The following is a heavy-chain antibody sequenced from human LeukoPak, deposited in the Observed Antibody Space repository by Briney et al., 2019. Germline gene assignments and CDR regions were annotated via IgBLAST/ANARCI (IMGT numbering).Heavy chain of an antibody. J-gene: IGHJ5*02. CDR2: INSDGSST. CDR3: ASGIRGVITDP. CDR1: GFTFSSYW. V-gene: IGHV3-74*01. D-gene: IGHD3-10*01. Sequence: GGSLRLSCAASGFTFSSYWMHWVRQAPGKGLVWVSRINSDGSSTSYADSVKGRFTISRDNAKNTLYLQMNSLRAEDTAVYYCASGIRGVITDPWGQGTLVTVSS.